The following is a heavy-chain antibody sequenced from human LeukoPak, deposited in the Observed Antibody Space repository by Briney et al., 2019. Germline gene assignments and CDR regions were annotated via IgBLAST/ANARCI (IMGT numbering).Heavy chain of an antibody. D-gene: IGHD3-16*01. J-gene: IGHJ6*03. CDR3: VRAGGTNLWYYYYYMDV. CDR2: IYYSGST. Sequence: PSETLSLTCTVSGGSISSHYWSWIRQPPGKGLEWIGYIYYSGSTNYNPSLRSRVTISVDTSKNQFSLKLSSVTAADTAVYYCVRAGGTNLWYYYYYMDVWGKGTTVTVSS. V-gene: IGHV4-59*11. CDR1: GGSISSHY.